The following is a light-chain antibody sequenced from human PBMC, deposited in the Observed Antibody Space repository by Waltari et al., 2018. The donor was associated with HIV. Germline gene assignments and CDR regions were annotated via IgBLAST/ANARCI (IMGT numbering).Light chain of an antibody. CDR2: GAS. V-gene: IGKV1-39*01. J-gene: IGKJ1*01. Sequence: DIQMTQSPSSLSASVGDRVTITCRASQSISTYLNWYQQKPGKAPSLLIYGASSLQSGVPSRFSGSSSATDFTLTISSLQPEDFATYYCQQSYNFPRTFGPGTRVDMK. CDR3: QQSYNFPRT. CDR1: QSISTY.